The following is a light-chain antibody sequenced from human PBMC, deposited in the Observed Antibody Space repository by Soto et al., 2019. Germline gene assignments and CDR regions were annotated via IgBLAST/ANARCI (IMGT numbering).Light chain of an antibody. CDR1: QSVGSSY. J-gene: IGKJ1*01. CDR2: GAS. V-gene: IGKV3-20*01. CDR3: QQYNNRPPWT. Sequence: EIVLTQSPGTLSSSPGERATLSCRASQSVGSSYLAWYQQKPGQAPRPLISGASRRATGVPDRFSGSGSGTNFTLTISRLEPEDFAVYYCQQYNNRPPWTFGQGTKVDI.